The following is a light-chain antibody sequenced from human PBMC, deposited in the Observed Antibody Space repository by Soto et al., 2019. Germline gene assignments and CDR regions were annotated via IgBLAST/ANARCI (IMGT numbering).Light chain of an antibody. V-gene: IGLV2-14*03. CDR2: DVT. Sequence: QSALTQPASVSGSPGQSIAISRTGTSSDIGGYNYVSWYQQHPGKAPKLLIYDVTHRPSGVSNRFSGSKSGDTASLTISGLQAEDEADYYCSSYTSTSTPYVFGTGTKLTVL. J-gene: IGLJ1*01. CDR3: SSYTSTSTPYV. CDR1: SSDIGGYNY.